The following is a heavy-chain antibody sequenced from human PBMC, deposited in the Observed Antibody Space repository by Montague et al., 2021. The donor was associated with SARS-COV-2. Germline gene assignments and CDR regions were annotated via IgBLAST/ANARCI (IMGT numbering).Heavy chain of an antibody. D-gene: IGHD5-24*01. CDR1: GGSISSYY. CDR3: ARVFPRWLQIDPCFDY. CDR2: IYYSGST. Sequence: SETRSLTCTVYGGSISSYYWSWIRQPPGKGLEWIGYIYYSGSTNYNPSLKSRVTISVDTSKNQFSLKLSSVTAADTAVYYCARVFPRWLQIDPCFDYWGQGTLVTVSS. V-gene: IGHV4-59*01. J-gene: IGHJ4*02.